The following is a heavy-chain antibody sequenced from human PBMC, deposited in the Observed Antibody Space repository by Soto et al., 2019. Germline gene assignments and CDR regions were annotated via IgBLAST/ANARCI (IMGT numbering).Heavy chain of an antibody. D-gene: IGHD4-17*01. CDR1: GFTFSDYV. CDR3: ARKPATTGYYYYGMDV. V-gene: IGHV3-21*02. J-gene: IGHJ6*02. CDR2: ISPSGSDI. Sequence: EVQLVESGGGLVKPGGSLKLSCVVSGFTFSDYVMHWVRQAPGKGLEWVSSISPSGSDIYYADSLRGRFTISRDNGQNSLCLQLNHLRAEDTALYYCARKPATTGYYYYGMDVWGQGTTVTVSS.